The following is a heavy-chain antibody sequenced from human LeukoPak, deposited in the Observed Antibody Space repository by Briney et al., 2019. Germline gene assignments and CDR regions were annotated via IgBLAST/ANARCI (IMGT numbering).Heavy chain of an antibody. D-gene: IGHD6-13*01. CDR3: ARGDSSSWYKRYFQH. Sequence: PSETLSLTCAVYGGSFSGYYWSWIRQPPGKGLEWIGEINHSGSTNYNPSLKSRVTISVDTSKNQFSLKLSSVTAADTAVYYCARGDSSSWYKRYFQHWGQGTLVTVSS. V-gene: IGHV4-34*01. CDR1: GGSFSGYY. J-gene: IGHJ1*01. CDR2: INHSGST.